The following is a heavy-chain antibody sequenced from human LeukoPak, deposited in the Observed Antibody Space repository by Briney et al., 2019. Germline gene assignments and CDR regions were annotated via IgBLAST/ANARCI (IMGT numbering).Heavy chain of an antibody. V-gene: IGHV3-7*01. J-gene: IGHJ4*02. CDR1: GLTLSSYW. D-gene: IGHD6-19*01. CDR3: ARDGQSDIAVAGPLDY. Sequence: GGSLRLSCAASGLTLSSYWMSWVRQAPGKALEGVANIKQDGSEKYYVDSVKGRFTIPRDNAKNSLYLQMDSLRAEDTAVYYCARDGQSDIAVAGPLDYWGQGTLVTVSS. CDR2: IKQDGSEK.